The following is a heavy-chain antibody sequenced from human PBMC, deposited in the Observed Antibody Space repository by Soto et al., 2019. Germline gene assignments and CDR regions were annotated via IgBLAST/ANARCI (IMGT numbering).Heavy chain of an antibody. CDR1: GYSFSTYW. Sequence: EVQLVQSGAEVKKPGESLKISCEASGYSFSTYWIGWVRQMPGKGLEWVGLIYAANSETRYSPSFQGQVTLSVDKSINTAYLQWSSLKASDTAIYYCGRHPPTPAHNRYLDPLGQGTLVTVSS. V-gene: IGHV5-51*01. D-gene: IGHD1-7*01. CDR3: GRHPPTPAHNRYLDP. CDR2: IYAANSET. J-gene: IGHJ5*02.